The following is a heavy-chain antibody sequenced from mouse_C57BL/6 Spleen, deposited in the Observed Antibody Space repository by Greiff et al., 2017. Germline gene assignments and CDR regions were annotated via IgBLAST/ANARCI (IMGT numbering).Heavy chain of an antibody. CDR3: ARGGTGYFDG. CDR1: GYSITSGYY. D-gene: IGHD3-3*01. CDR2: ISYDGSN. Sequence: EVQLQESGPGLVKPSQSLSLTCSVTGYSITSGYYWNWIRQFPGNKLEWMGYISYDGSNNYNPSLKNRISITRDTSKNQFFLKLNSVTTEDTATYYCARGGTGYFDGWGTGTTVTVSS. V-gene: IGHV3-6*01. J-gene: IGHJ1*03.